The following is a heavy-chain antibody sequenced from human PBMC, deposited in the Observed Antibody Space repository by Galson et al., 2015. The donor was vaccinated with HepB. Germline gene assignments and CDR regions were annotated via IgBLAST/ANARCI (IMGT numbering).Heavy chain of an antibody. CDR2: TYYRTRWSN. CDR1: GDSVSSNRAA. D-gene: IGHD1-7*01. V-gene: IGHV6-1*01. Sequence: CAISGDSVSSNRAAWNWIRQSPSRGLEWLGRTYYRTRWSNNYAGSVKSRLTINADTSKNQFSLQLSSVTPEDTAVYYCVREKENNWNFDAFDIWGQGTMVTVSS. J-gene: IGHJ3*02. CDR3: VREKENNWNFDAFDI.